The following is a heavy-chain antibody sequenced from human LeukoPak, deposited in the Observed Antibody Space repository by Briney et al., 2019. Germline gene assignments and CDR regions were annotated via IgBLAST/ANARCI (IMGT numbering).Heavy chain of an antibody. CDR3: ARGLYSGYDSRNLDYYYYYCGMDV. Sequence: GGSLRLSCAASGFTFSSYSMNWVRQAPGKGLEWVSSISSSSSCIYYADSVKGRFTISRDNAKNSLYLQMNSLRAEDTAVYYCARGLYSGYDSRNLDYYYYYCGMDVWGQGTTVTVSS. CDR1: GFTFSSYS. D-gene: IGHD5-12*01. CDR2: ISSSSSCI. J-gene: IGHJ6*02. V-gene: IGHV3-21*01.